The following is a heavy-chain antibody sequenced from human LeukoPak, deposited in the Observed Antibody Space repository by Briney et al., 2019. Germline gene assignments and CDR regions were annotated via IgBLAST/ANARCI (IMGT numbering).Heavy chain of an antibody. CDR1: GGSISGYY. Sequence: SETLSLTCTVSGGSISGYYWSYIRQPPGKGLEWIEYIHGSGSTDYNPSLKSRVTISVDTSENQFSLKLSSVTAADTAIYYCAKHSHTGFDSWGQGTLATVSS. V-gene: IGHV4-59*01. CDR3: AKHSHTGFDS. J-gene: IGHJ5*01. D-gene: IGHD5-18*01. CDR2: IHGSGST.